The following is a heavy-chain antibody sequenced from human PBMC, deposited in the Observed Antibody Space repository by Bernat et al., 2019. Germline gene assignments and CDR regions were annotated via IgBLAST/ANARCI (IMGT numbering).Heavy chain of an antibody. Sequence: QVQVVESGGGVVQPGGSLRLSCAASGFTFSSYGMHWVRQAPGKGLEWVAFTRYDGSNKYYADSVKGRFTISRDNSKNTLYLQMNSLRAEDTAVYYCAKGSGYYYDSYYFDYWGQGTLVTVSS. J-gene: IGHJ4*02. CDR3: AKGSGYYYDSYYFDY. CDR2: TRYDGSNK. CDR1: GFTFSSYG. V-gene: IGHV3-30*02. D-gene: IGHD3-22*01.